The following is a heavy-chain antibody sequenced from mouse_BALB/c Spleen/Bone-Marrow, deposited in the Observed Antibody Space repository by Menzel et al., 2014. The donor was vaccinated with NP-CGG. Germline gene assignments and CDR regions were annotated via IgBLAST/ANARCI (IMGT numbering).Heavy chain of an antibody. Sequence: VQLQQSGGGLVQPGGSLKFSCAASGFDFSRYWMSWVRQAPGKGLEWIGEINPDSRTINYAPSLKYKFIISRDNAKNTLFLQMNKVRSEDTALYYCARLGYYGFFADWGQGTTLTVSS. CDR3: ARLGYYGFFAD. CDR2: INPDSRTI. CDR1: GFDFSRYW. J-gene: IGHJ2*01. D-gene: IGHD2-3*01. V-gene: IGHV4-1*02.